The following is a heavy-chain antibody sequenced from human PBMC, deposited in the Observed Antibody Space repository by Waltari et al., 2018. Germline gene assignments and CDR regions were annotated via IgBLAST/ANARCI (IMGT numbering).Heavy chain of an antibody. D-gene: IGHD6-13*01. CDR3: ATTYSSSWYGYWFDP. CDR2: IYYSGST. Sequence: QVQLQESGPGLVKPSETLSLTCTVSGGSISSYYWSWIRQPPGKGLEWIGYIYYSGSTHHNPSRKSRVTVSVDTTKNQFSLKLSSVTAADTAVYYCATTYSSSWYGYWFDPWGQGTLVTVSS. V-gene: IGHV4-59*01. CDR1: GGSISSYY. J-gene: IGHJ5*02.